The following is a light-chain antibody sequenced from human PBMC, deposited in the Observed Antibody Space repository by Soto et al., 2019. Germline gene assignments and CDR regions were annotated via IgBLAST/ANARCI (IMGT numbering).Light chain of an antibody. V-gene: IGLV2-14*03. Sequence: QSALTQPASVSGSPGQWITISCTGTSSDVGAYDYVSWYQQHPDKAPKLMIYEVSHRPSGVSHRFSASKSFNTATLTISGRQAEDEADYYCSSHTTSNTRVFGTGTQLTVL. J-gene: IGLJ1*01. CDR3: SSHTTSNTRV. CDR2: EVS. CDR1: SSDVGAYDY.